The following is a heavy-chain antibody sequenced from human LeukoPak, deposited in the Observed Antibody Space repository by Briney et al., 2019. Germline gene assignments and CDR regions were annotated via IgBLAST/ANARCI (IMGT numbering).Heavy chain of an antibody. D-gene: IGHD3-9*01. J-gene: IGHJ4*02. Sequence: PGGSLRLSCAASGFTFSSYWMSWVRQAPGKGLEWVSAISGSDSTYYADSVKGRFTISRDNSKNTLYLQMNSLRAEDTAIYYCAKGVRFLDWWILDYWGQGSPVTVSS. CDR3: AKGVRFLDWWILDY. V-gene: IGHV3-23*01. CDR2: ISGSDST. CDR1: GFTFSSYW.